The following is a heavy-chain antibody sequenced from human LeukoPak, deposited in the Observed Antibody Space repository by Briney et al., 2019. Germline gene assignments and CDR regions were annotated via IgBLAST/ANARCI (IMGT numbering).Heavy chain of an antibody. Sequence: ASVKVSCKASGYTFTSYGISWVRQAPGQGFEWMGWISAYNGNTNYAQKLQGRVTMTTDTSTSTAYMELRSLRSDDTAVYYCARGGVDLLPYCGGDCYYTPFDYWGQGTLVTVSS. CDR3: ARGGVDLLPYCGGDCYYTPFDY. V-gene: IGHV1-18*01. CDR2: ISAYNGNT. CDR1: GYTFTSYG. D-gene: IGHD2-21*02. J-gene: IGHJ4*02.